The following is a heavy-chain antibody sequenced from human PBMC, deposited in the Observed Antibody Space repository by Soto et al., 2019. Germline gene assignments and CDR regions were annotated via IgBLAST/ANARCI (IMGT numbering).Heavy chain of an antibody. Sequence: QVQLVQSGAEVKKPGASVKVSCKASGYTFTSYGISWVRQAPGQGLEWMGWISAYNGNTNYAQKLQGRVTMITHTSTSPAYMELKSLRSDDTAVYYCARPPTMEWLSYYYYYGMDVWGQGTTVTVSS. D-gene: IGHD3-3*01. CDR2: ISAYNGNT. CDR3: ARPPTMEWLSYYYYYGMDV. CDR1: GYTFTSYG. V-gene: IGHV1-18*01. J-gene: IGHJ6*02.